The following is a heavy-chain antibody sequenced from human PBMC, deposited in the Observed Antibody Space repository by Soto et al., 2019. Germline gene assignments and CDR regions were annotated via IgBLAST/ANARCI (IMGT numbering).Heavy chain of an antibody. V-gene: IGHV4-4*08. D-gene: IGHD6-19*01. CDR3: ARGGGSYSSGWYNDY. CDR1: GASLTNSY. Sequence: QVQLQESGPGLVKPSETMSLTCTVSGASLTNSYCTWVRRPPGKGLEWIGDIWDYGNTDSNPSLGDEPPLSVDTSRKRVALKLRFATATDSAVYYCARGGGSYSSGWYNDYWGQGILVSVSS. CDR2: IWDYGNT. J-gene: IGHJ4*02.